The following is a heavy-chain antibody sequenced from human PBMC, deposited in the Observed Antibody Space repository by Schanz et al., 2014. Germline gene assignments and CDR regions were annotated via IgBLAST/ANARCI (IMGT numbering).Heavy chain of an antibody. CDR3: AKVREWWPYYFDY. Sequence: QVQLVESGGGVVQPGRSLRLSCAASGFTFNSYAMHWVRQAPGKGLEWVTVISYDGSTKYYADSVRGRFTISRDNAKNSLYLQMNSLRAEDTAVYYCAKVREWWPYYFDYWGQGTLVTVSS. CDR1: GFTFNSYA. CDR2: ISYDGSTK. V-gene: IGHV3-30*04. D-gene: IGHD2-15*01. J-gene: IGHJ4*02.